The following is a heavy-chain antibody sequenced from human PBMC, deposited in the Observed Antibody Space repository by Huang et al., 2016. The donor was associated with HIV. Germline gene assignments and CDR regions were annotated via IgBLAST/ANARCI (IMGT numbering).Heavy chain of an antibody. CDR3: ATHSRRSLEWSTFDY. CDR1: GGSISSSNYY. V-gene: IGHV4-39*01. CDR2: IYYSGCT. J-gene: IGHJ4*02. Sequence: QLQLQESGPRLVKPSETLSLTCTVSGGSISSSNYYWGWIRQPPGKGLVWIGSIYYSGCTYYNPSLKSRVTISVDTSKNQFSLKLGSVTAADTAVYYCATHSRRSLEWSTFDYWGQGTLVTVSS. D-gene: IGHD3-3*01.